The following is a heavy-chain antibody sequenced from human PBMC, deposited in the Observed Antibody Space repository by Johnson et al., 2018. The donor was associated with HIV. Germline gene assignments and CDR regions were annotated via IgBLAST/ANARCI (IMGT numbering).Heavy chain of an antibody. CDR3: ARRGLGINYAFDI. CDR1: GFTVSSNY. Sequence: EQLVESGGGLIQPGGSLRLSCVASGFTVSSNYMSWVRQAPGKGLEWVSIIYSGGSTKHADSVKGRFTISRDNSKNTLYLQMNSLRAEDTAVYYCARRGLGINYAFDIWGQGTVVTVSS. CDR2: IYSGGST. D-gene: IGHD1-14*01. V-gene: IGHV3-53*01. J-gene: IGHJ3*02.